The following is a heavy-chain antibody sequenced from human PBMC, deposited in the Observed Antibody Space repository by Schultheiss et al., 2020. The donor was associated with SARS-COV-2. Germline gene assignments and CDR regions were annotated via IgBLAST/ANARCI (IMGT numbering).Heavy chain of an antibody. CDR2: VSGSGGGT. J-gene: IGHJ6*02. D-gene: IGHD3-9*01. Sequence: GGSLRLSCAASGFTFSSYWMHWVRQAPGKGLERVSVVSGSGGGTFYADSVKGRFTISRDNSKNTLYLQMNSLRAEDTAVYYCARGLDDILTGSTRMDVWGQGTTVTVSS. CDR1: GFTFSSYW. CDR3: ARGLDDILTGSTRMDV. V-gene: IGHV3-23*01.